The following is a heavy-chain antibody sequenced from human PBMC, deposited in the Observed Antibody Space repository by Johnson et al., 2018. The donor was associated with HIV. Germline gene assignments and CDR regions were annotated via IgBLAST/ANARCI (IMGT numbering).Heavy chain of an antibody. CDR3: ARAMFGGATDPFDT. D-gene: IGHD3-16*01. V-gene: IGHV3-30*04. CDR1: GFIFSSYA. J-gene: IGHJ3*02. Sequence: QVQVLESGGGVVQPGRSLRLSCAASGFIFSSYAMHWVRQAPGKGLEWVAVISYDGSSKDYTYSVRGRFTISRDNSKNTLFLQMNSLRAEDTAVYYCARAMFGGATDPFDTWGQGTMVTVSS. CDR2: ISYDGSSK.